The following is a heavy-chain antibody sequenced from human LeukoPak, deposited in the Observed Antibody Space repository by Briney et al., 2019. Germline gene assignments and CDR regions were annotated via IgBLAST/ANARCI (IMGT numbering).Heavy chain of an antibody. D-gene: IGHD3-22*01. V-gene: IGHV1-18*01. J-gene: IGHJ4*02. CDR1: GYSFTSHG. CDR2: ISTHSGGT. CDR3: ARGPHERSGYPDD. Sequence: ASVKVSCKVSGYSFTSHGISWVRQAPGRGPEWMGWISTHSGGTNYAQNFQGRVTMTTDTSTSTAYMELRSLRSDDTAVYYCARGPHERSGYPDDWGQGTLVTVSS.